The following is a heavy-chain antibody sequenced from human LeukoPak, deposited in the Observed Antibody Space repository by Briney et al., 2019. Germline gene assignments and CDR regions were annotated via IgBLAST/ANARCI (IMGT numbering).Heavy chain of an antibody. V-gene: IGHV3-23*01. CDR3: AKDPEF. D-gene: IGHD3-10*01. J-gene: IGHJ4*02. Sequence: GGSLRLSCAVSGFTFSSQAMSWVRQAPGKGLEWISGISESGDATFHVDSVKGRFTISRDNSKNTLYLQMDSLRVEDTALYYCAKDPEFWGQGTLVTVSS. CDR2: ISESGDAT. CDR1: GFTFSSQA.